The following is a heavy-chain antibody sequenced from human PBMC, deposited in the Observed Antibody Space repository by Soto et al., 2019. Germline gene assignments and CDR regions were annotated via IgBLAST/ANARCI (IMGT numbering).Heavy chain of an antibody. Sequence: QLQLQESGPGLVKPSETLSLTCTVSGGSISSSSYYWGWIRQPPGKGLEWIGSIYYSGSTYYNPSLKSRVDIPVDTSKNQFSLKLSSVTAADTAVYYCARNIVVVVAAIEAYYFDYWGQGTLVTVSS. CDR3: ARNIVVVVAAIEAYYFDY. J-gene: IGHJ4*02. V-gene: IGHV4-39*01. CDR2: IYYSGST. CDR1: GGSISSSSYY. D-gene: IGHD2-15*01.